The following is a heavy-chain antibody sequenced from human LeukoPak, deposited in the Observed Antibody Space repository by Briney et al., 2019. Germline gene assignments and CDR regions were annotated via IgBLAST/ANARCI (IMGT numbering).Heavy chain of an antibody. CDR1: GFTFSSYW. D-gene: IGHD4-17*01. V-gene: IGHV3-7*01. CDR2: XXQDGSEK. CDR3: ARGPYDYGDYEPPDY. Sequence: GSXRLSCAASGFTFSSYWMSWVRQAPGKGLXXXXXXXQDGSEKYYVDSVKGRFTISRDNAKNSLYLQMNSLRAEDTAVYYCARGPYDYGDYEPPDYWGQGTLVTVSS. J-gene: IGHJ4*02.